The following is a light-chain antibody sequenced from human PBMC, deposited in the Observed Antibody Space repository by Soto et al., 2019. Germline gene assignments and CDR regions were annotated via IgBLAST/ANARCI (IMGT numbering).Light chain of an antibody. V-gene: IGLV1-44*01. CDR3: AAWDDSLNGPSV. Sequence: QSALTQPPSASGTPGQRVTISCSGSSSNIGSNTVNWYQQLPGTAPKLLIYSNNQRPSGVPDRFSGSKSGTSASLAISGLQSEDEADYYCAAWDDSLNGPSVFGPGTKLTVL. CDR2: SNN. CDR1: SSNIGSNT. J-gene: IGLJ1*01.